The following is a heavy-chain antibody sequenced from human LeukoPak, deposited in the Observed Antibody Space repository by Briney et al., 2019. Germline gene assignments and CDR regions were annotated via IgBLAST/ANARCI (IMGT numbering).Heavy chain of an antibody. V-gene: IGHV3-48*01. CDR1: GFSFSSYA. J-gene: IGHJ4*02. Sequence: GGSLRLSCAASGFSFSSYAMNWVRQAPGKGLEWVSYISSSGSTIYYADSVKGRFTISRDNAKNSLYLQMNSLRAEDTAVYYCAREGNDSSGYYLESFDYWGQGTLVTVSS. D-gene: IGHD3-22*01. CDR3: AREGNDSSGYYLESFDY. CDR2: ISSSGSTI.